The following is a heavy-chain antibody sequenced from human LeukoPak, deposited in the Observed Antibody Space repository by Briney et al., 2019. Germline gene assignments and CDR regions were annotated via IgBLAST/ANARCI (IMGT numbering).Heavy chain of an antibody. V-gene: IGHV3-74*01. D-gene: IGHD5-18*01. CDR2: INSDGSST. CDR3: AREVYSYGNYYYYYMDV. Sequence: GGSLRLSCAASGFTFSSYWMHWVRQAPGKGLVWVSRINSDGSSTSYADSVKGRFTISRDNAKNSLYLQMNSLRAEDTAVYYCAREVYSYGNYYYYYMDVWGKGTTVTISS. J-gene: IGHJ6*03. CDR1: GFTFSSYW.